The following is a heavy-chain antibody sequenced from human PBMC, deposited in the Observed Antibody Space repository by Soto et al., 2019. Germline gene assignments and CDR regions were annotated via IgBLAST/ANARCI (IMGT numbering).Heavy chain of an antibody. D-gene: IGHD1-26*01. V-gene: IGHV1-2*02. CDR2: INSVSGGA. CDR3: ARGGSYYAH. Sequence: ASVKVSCKASGDTHTIYFIHWLRQAPGQGLEWMGWINSVSGGANYAPRFQGRVAMTRGRSSATAFMELSRLRSDDTAVYYCARGGSYYAHWGQGTLVTVSS. J-gene: IGHJ4*02. CDR1: GDTHTIYF.